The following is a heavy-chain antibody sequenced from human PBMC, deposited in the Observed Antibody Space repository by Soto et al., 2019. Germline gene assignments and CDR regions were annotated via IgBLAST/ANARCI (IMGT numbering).Heavy chain of an antibody. D-gene: IGHD2-2*01. V-gene: IGHV3-23*01. CDR3: AKDKGGRYCSRTSCLYSFDY. J-gene: IGHJ4*02. Sequence: GSLRLSCTASGFTFSTYAMSWVRQAPGKGLEWVSTISDSGSTYYADSVKGRFTISRGNSKNTLYLEMNSLRAEDTAVYYCAKDKGGRYCSRTSCLYSFDYWGQGTLVTVSS. CDR2: ISDSGST. CDR1: GFTFSTYA.